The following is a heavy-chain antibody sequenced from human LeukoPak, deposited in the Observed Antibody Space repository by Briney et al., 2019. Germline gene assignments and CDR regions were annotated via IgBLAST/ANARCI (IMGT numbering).Heavy chain of an antibody. Sequence: GGSLRLSCAASGFTFSNVWMSWVRQAPGKGLEWVGRIKTKTAGGTTDYAAPVKGRFTISRNDSKNMVYLQMNSLKIEDTAVYYCTTDFWSGYFGSWGQGTLATVSS. CDR1: GFTFSNVW. CDR3: TTDFWSGYFGS. CDR2: IKTKTAGGTT. J-gene: IGHJ5*01. D-gene: IGHD3-3*01. V-gene: IGHV3-15*01.